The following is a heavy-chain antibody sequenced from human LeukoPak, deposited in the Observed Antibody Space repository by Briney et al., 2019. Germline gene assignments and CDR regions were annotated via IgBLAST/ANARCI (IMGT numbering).Heavy chain of an antibody. J-gene: IGHJ4*02. CDR2: ISYDGSNK. CDR3: ARVENKWTTVTTCMGY. Sequence: GGSLRLSCAASGFTFSSYAMHWVRQAPGKGLEWVAVISYDGSNKYYADSVKGRFTISRDNSKNTLYLQMNSLRAEDTAVYYCARVENKWTTVTTCMGYWGQGTLVTVSS. D-gene: IGHD4-17*01. CDR1: GFTFSSYA. V-gene: IGHV3-30*04.